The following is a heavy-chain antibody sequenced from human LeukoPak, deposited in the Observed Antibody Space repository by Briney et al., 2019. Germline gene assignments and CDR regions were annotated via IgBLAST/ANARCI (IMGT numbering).Heavy chain of an antibody. CDR2: FSGPVETT. CDR3: AKDPAYKLEPNYFDY. D-gene: IGHD1-1*01. CDR1: GFTFNNYA. V-gene: IGHV3-23*01. Sequence: GGSLRLSCVASGFTFNNYAISWVRHVPGKRLEWVSTFSGPVETTYYAPSVRGRFTTSRDNSKNTLSLQMNSLRVEDTAIYYCAKDPAYKLEPNYFDYWGQGTLVTVSS. J-gene: IGHJ4*02.